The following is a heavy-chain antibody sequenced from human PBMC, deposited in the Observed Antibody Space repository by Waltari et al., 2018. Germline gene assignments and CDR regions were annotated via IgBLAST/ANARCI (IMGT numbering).Heavy chain of an antibody. CDR3: ARGSETDYSNPFDY. Sequence: EVQLVESGGGLIQPGGSLRLSCAASGFTVSSNYMSWVRQAQGKGMEWVSVIYSCGSTYYAASVKGRFTISRDNSKNTLYLQINSLRAEDTAVYYCARGSETDYSNPFDYWGQGTLVTVSS. D-gene: IGHD4-4*01. J-gene: IGHJ4*02. CDR1: GFTVSSNY. CDR2: IYSCGST. V-gene: IGHV3-53*01.